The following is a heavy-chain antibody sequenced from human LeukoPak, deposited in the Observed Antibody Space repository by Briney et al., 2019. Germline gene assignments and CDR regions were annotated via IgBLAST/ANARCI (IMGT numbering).Heavy chain of an antibody. J-gene: IGHJ4*02. CDR3: ARSARLMKGVVEVTALDD. D-gene: IGHD3-3*01. Sequence: PGGSLTLSCEDSGFTFRRYEMNWVRQAPGKGLEWIAYLSSSGSAFPYADSVKGRFTIARDNAKNPVYLEMNSLRADDTAVYYCARSARLMKGVVEVTALDDWGQGTLVTVSS. CDR2: LSSSGSAF. CDR1: GFTFRRYE. V-gene: IGHV3-48*03.